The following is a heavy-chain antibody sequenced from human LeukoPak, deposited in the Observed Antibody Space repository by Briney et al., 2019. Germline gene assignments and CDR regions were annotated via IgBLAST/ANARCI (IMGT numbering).Heavy chain of an antibody. J-gene: IGHJ4*02. CDR3: AAGTYYSLTTVY. CDR2: FEPESAEI. Sequence: ASVKVSCKISGYTHSELSMHWVRQAPGKGLEWMGGFEPESAEIIHAQKFQGRVTMTEDTSTDTAYLELSSLKSEDTAVYYCAAGTYYSLTTVYWGQGTLVTVSS. V-gene: IGHV1-24*01. D-gene: IGHD3-10*01. CDR1: GYTHSELS.